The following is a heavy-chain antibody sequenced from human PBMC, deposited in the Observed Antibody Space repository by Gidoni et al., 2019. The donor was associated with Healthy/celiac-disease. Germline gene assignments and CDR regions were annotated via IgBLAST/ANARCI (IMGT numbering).Heavy chain of an antibody. V-gene: IGHV4-34*01. CDR3: ARTPQYYGSGSIDY. J-gene: IGHJ4*02. D-gene: IGHD3-10*01. Sequence: QVQLQQWGAGLLKPSETLSLTCAVYGGSFSGHYWSWIRQPPGKGLESMWEGNHSGSTNYNPSLKSRVTISVDTSTNQFSLELSSVTAADTAVYYCARTPQYYGSGSIDYWGQGTLVTVSS. CDR2: GNHSGST. CDR1: GGSFSGHY.